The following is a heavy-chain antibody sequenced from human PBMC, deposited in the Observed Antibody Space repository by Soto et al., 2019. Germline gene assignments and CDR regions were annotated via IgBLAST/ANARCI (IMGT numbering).Heavy chain of an antibody. CDR3: ASIPMRVGAPDC. CDR2: IYHSGST. V-gene: IGHV4-4*02. CDR1: GGSISSSNW. Sequence: QVQLQESGPGLVKPSGTLSLTCAVSGGSISSSNWWSWVRQPPGKGLEWIGEIYHSGSTNDNPSLKSRVTISVDKSKNQFCLRLNSVTAADTAVYYCASIPMRVGAPDCWGQGTLVTVSS. D-gene: IGHD1-26*01. J-gene: IGHJ4*02.